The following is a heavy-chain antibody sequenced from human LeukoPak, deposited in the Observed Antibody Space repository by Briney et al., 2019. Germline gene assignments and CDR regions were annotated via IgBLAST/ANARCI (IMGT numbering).Heavy chain of an antibody. CDR3: AKRDGDYVDYYYYYYMDV. J-gene: IGHJ6*03. CDR1: GFTFSSYE. V-gene: IGHV3-48*03. CDR2: ISSSGSTI. D-gene: IGHD4-17*01. Sequence: PGGSLRLSCAASGFTFSSYEMNWVRQAPGKGLEWVSYISSSGSTIYYADSVKGRFTISRDNSKNTLYLQMNSLRAEDTAVYYCAKRDGDYVDYYYYYYMDVWGKGTTVTVSS.